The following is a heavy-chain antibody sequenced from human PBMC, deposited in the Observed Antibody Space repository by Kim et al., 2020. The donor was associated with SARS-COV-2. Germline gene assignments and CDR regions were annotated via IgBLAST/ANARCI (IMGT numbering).Heavy chain of an antibody. CDR3: AKFGRVLDV. V-gene: IGHV3-23*01. CDR2: IRNTDGST. CDR1: GFNLRNYA. Sequence: GGSLRLSCAASGFNLRNYAMAWVRQAPGTGLEWVSTIRNTDGSTYHADSVKGRFTISTAISDNTLHLQMNSLRAEDTAVYYCAKFGRVLDVWGRGTTVTV. J-gene: IGHJ6*02. D-gene: IGHD3-10*01.